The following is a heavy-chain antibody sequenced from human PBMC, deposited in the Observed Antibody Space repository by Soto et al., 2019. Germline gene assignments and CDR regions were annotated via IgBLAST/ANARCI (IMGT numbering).Heavy chain of an antibody. D-gene: IGHD6-25*01. CDR1: GGSISSSDFY. CDR3: AVVDSTGNWFDP. CDR2: MYYSGTT. V-gene: IGHV4-39*01. Sequence: LQLQESGPGLVKPSETLSLTCTVSGGSISSSDFYWGWLRQTPGKGLEFIGSMYYSGTTYYNPSLKSRVTISVDTSKNQFTLMLISVTAADPAVYYCAVVDSTGNWFDPWGEGALVTVSS. J-gene: IGHJ5*02.